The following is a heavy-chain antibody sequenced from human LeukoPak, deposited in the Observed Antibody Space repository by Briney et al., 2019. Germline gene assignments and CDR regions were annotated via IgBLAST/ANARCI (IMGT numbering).Heavy chain of an antibody. D-gene: IGHD3-10*01. Sequence: GGSLRLSCAAAGFTFSSYAMSWDRQAPGQGLEWVSAISGSGGSTYYADSVKGRFTISRDNAKNSLYLQMNSLRAEDTAVYYCARAITMVRGAWPLRFDPWGQGTLVTVPS. J-gene: IGHJ5*02. V-gene: IGHV3-23*01. CDR1: GFTFSSYA. CDR3: ARAITMVRGAWPLRFDP. CDR2: ISGSGGST.